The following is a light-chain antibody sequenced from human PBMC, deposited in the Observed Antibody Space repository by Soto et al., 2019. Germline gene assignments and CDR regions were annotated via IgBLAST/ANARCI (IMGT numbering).Light chain of an antibody. Sequence: DIVMTQSPLSLPVTPGEPASISCRSSQSLLHSNGYNYLDWYLQKPGPSPQLLVYLASNRAPGVRDRFRGSGSGTDFTLKINRVEADDVGVYYGMQGLHTPPFTFGPGTNVDIK. CDR3: MQGLHTPPFT. J-gene: IGKJ3*01. CDR2: LAS. CDR1: QSLLHSNGYNY. V-gene: IGKV2-28*01.